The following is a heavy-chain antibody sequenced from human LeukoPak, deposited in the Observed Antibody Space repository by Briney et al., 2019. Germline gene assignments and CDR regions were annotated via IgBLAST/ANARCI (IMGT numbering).Heavy chain of an antibody. D-gene: IGHD3-10*01. J-gene: IGHJ3*02. V-gene: IGHV3-7*03. Sequence: GGSLRLSCAASGFTFSTSWMSWVRQAPGKGLEWVANIKEDGSEKYYVDSVKGRFTISRDNAKSSLYLHMNSLTAEDTAMYYCARDWVAGVPFDAFDIWGQGTMVTVSS. CDR3: ARDWVAGVPFDAFDI. CDR1: GFTFSTSW. CDR2: IKEDGSEK.